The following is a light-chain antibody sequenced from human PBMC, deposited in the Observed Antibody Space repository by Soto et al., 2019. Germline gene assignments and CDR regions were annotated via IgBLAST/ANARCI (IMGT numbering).Light chain of an antibody. CDR3: CSYAGSSTSV. Sequence: QSALTQPASVSGSPGQSITISCTGTSSVVGSYNLVSWYQQHPGKAPKLMIYEVSKRPSGVSNRFSGSKSGNTASLTISGLQAGDEADYYCCSYAGSSTSVFGTGTKVTVL. V-gene: IGLV2-23*02. J-gene: IGLJ1*01. CDR1: SSVVGSYNL. CDR2: EVS.